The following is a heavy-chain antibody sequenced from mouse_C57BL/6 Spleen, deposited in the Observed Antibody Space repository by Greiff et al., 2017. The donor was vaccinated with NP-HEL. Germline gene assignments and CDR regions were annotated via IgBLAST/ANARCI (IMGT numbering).Heavy chain of an antibody. V-gene: IGHV1-54*01. Sequence: VQLQQSGAELVRPGTSVKVSCKASGYAFTNYLIEWVKQRPGQGLEWIGVINPGSGGTIYNEKFKDKATLTADKSSSTAYMQLSSLTSEDSAVYFCARYSTTVVATDYWGQGTTLTVSS. J-gene: IGHJ2*01. CDR3: ARYSTTVVATDY. CDR2: INPGSGGT. D-gene: IGHD1-1*01. CDR1: GYAFTNYL.